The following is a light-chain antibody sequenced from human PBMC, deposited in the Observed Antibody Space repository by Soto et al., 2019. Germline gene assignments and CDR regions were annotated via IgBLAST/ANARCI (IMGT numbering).Light chain of an antibody. J-gene: IGKJ3*01. V-gene: IGKV1-5*01. Sequence: DIQMTQSPSTLSASVGDRVTITCQASQNINDWLAWYQQKPGKAPNLLIYDASTLESGVPSRFSGSGSGTEFTLTISSLQPADFATYYCQQYDTFSRFTFGPGTKVDLK. CDR2: DAS. CDR3: QQYDTFSRFT. CDR1: QNINDW.